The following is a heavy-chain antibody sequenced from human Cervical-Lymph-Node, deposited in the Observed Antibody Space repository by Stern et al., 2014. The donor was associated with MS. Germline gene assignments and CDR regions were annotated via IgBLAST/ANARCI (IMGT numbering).Heavy chain of an antibody. D-gene: IGHD1-26*01. CDR3: ARGGSVGANTKGLFDS. CDR2: ISPVGTT. J-gene: IGHJ4*02. V-gene: IGHV4-4*07. CDR1: AGSISGYF. Sequence: QVQLQESGPGLVKPSETLSLTCTVSAGSISGYFWSWIRQPAGKRLEWIGRISPVGTTSYSPSLKSRVIMSVDTSKNQFSLQLSSVTAADTAVYYCARGGSVGANTKGLFDSWGQGTLVTVSS.